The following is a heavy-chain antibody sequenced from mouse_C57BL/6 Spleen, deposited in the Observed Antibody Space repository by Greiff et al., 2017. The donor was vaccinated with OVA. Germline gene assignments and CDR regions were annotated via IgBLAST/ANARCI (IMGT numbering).Heavy chain of an antibody. CDR2: ISYDGSN. D-gene: IGHD2-4*01. CDR3: ARSHDYSAWFAY. V-gene: IGHV3-6*01. J-gene: IGHJ3*01. Sequence: EVQLQESGPGLVKPSQSLSLTCSVTGYSITSGYYWNWIRQFPGNKLEWMGYISYDGSNNYNPSLKNRISITRDTSKNQFFLKLNSVTTEDTATYYCARSHDYSAWFAYWGQGTLVTVSA. CDR1: GYSITSGYY.